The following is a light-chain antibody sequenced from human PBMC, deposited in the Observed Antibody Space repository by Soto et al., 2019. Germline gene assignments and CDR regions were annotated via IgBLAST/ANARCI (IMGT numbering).Light chain of an antibody. CDR2: WAS. Sequence: DIVMTQSPDSLAVSLGERATINCKSSQSVLYSSNNNNYLAWYQQKPGQPPKLLIYWASTRESGVPDRFSGSGSGTDFTLTISSLQAEDVAVYYCQQYYSTPQTFGQGTKVDIK. J-gene: IGKJ1*01. CDR3: QQYYSTPQT. CDR1: QSVLYSSNNNNY. V-gene: IGKV4-1*01.